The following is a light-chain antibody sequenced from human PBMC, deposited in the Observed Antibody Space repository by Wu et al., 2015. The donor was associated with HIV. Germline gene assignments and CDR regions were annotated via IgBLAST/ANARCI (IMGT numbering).Light chain of an antibody. CDR1: QSVNVN. J-gene: IGKJ4*02. CDR2: GAS. Sequence: EIVLTQSPVTLSVSPGESATLSCKASQSVNVNLAWYQQKPGQPPRLLIYGASTRASGVPARFSGSGSGTDFTLTISSLQSEDFAVYYCQQYNDWPLFGGGTK. CDR3: QQYNDWPL. V-gene: IGKV3-15*01.